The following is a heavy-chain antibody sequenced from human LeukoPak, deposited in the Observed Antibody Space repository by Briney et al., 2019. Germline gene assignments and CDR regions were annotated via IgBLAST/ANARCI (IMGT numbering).Heavy chain of an antibody. CDR3: TTGPGAISDDDY. Sequence: ASVKVSCKVSGYSLTELSMHWVRQAPGEGLEWMGGFAPEDGQTIYAQKFQGRLTMTEDTSTDTAYMDLSSLSSDDTAIYYCTTGPGAISDDDYWGQETLVTVSS. D-gene: IGHD4/OR15-4a*01. CDR1: GYSLTELS. CDR2: FAPEDGQT. J-gene: IGHJ4*02. V-gene: IGHV1-24*01.